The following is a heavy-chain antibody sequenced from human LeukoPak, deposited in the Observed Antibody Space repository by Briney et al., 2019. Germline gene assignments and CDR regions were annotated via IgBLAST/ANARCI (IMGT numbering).Heavy chain of an antibody. D-gene: IGHD1-7*01. CDR3: VRDGLNWNYDY. V-gene: IGHV1-2*02. CDR1: GYTFTGYY. Sequence: ASVKVSCKTSGYTFTGYYMHWVRQAPGQGLEWMGWISPTGGDTRYAQKFQGRVAMTRDTSISTAYMELSRLRSDDTAVYYCVRDGLNWNYDYWGQGTLVAVSS. J-gene: IGHJ4*02. CDR2: ISPTGGDT.